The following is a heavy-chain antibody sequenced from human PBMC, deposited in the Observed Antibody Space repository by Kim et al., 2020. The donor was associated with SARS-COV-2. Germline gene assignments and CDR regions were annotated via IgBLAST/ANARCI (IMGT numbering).Heavy chain of an antibody. V-gene: IGHV3-7*01. CDR3: ARAGYSSASVY. J-gene: IGHJ4*02. CDR2: K. D-gene: IGHD6-19*01. Sequence: KYYAASLKARFAISRDNAKNSLYLEMDSLRDDDTTVYYCARAGYSSASVYWGQGTLVTVSS.